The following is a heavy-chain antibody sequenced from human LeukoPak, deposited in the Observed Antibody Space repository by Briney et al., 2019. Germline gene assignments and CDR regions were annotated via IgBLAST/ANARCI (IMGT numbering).Heavy chain of an antibody. Sequence: GGSLRLSCAASGFTFSNYAMSWVRQAPGEGLEWVANIKQDGGQKYYMDSVKGRFTISRDNAKNSVYLQMNSLRLEDTAVYFCARIGYSSSSLDYWGQGTLVTVSS. CDR3: ARIGYSSSSLDY. CDR2: IKQDGGQK. CDR1: GFTFSNYA. D-gene: IGHD6-6*01. V-gene: IGHV3-7*05. J-gene: IGHJ4*02.